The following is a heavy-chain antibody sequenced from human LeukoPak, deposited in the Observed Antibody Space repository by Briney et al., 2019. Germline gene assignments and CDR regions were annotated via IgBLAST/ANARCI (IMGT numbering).Heavy chain of an antibody. CDR2: INSDGSGT. V-gene: IGHV3-74*01. CDR1: GFTFSRYW. J-gene: IGHJ4*02. CDR3: ARLEYSSSWYYFDH. D-gene: IGHD6-13*01. Sequence: QAGGSLRLSCAASGFTFSRYWMHWLRQAPGKGLVWVSRINSDGSGTNYADSVKGRFTISRDNAKNTLDLQMNSLRPEDTAVYYCARLEYSSSWYYFDHWGQGILVTVSS.